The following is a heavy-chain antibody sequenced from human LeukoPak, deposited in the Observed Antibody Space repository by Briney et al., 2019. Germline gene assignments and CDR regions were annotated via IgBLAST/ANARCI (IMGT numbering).Heavy chain of an antibody. J-gene: IGHJ4*02. CDR3: ARDMGSGSLHY. V-gene: IGHV1-3*04. CDR1: GYTFTTYA. Sequence: ASVKVSCKASGYTFTTYAIHWVRQAPGQRLEWLGWVNTGNGDTRYSQTFQGRVTITRDTSASTAYMELSSLRPEDTAVYYCARDMGSGSLHYWGQGTLVTVSS. CDR2: VNTGNGDT. D-gene: IGHD1-26*01.